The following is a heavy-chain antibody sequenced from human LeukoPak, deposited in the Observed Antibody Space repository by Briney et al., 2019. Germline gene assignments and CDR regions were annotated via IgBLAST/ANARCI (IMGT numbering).Heavy chain of an antibody. CDR1: GFTFSSYW. J-gene: IGHJ4*02. CDR2: IKQDGSEK. CDR3: ARDQAVAGTPQFDY. V-gene: IGHV3-7*05. D-gene: IGHD6-19*01. Sequence: GGSLRLSCAASGFTFSSYWMSWVRQAPGKALEWVANIKQDGSEKYYVDSVKGRFTISRDNAKNSLYLQMNSLRAEDTAVYYCARDQAVAGTPQFDYWGQGTLVTVSS.